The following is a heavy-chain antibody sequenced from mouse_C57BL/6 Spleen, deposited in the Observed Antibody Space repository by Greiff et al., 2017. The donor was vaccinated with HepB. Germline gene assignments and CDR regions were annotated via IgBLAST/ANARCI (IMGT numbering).Heavy chain of an antibody. CDR2: ISSGSSTI. D-gene: IGHD6-1*01. CDR1: GFTFSDYG. CDR3: ASSLLYYAMDY. J-gene: IGHJ4*01. V-gene: IGHV5-17*01. Sequence: EVMLVESGGGLVKPGGSLKLSCAASGFTFSDYGMHWVRQAPEKGLEWVAYISSGSSTIYYADTVKGRFTISRDNAKNTLFLQMTSLRSEDTAMYYCASSLLYYAMDYWGQGTSVTVSS.